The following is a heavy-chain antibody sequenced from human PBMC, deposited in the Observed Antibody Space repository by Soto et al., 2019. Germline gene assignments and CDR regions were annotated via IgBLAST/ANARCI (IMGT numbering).Heavy chain of an antibody. V-gene: IGHV6-1*01. Sequence: QVQLQQSGPGLVKPSQTLSLTCAISGDSVSSNSAAWNWIRQSPSRGLEWLGRTYYRSKWYNDYAVSVKSRIPINPDTSKNQFSLQLNSVTPEDTAVYYCARGFVPAAVGTYYYYYYMDVWGKGTTVTVSS. CDR1: GDSVSSNSAA. D-gene: IGHD2-2*01. CDR3: ARGFVPAAVGTYYYYYYMDV. J-gene: IGHJ6*03. CDR2: TYYRSKWYN.